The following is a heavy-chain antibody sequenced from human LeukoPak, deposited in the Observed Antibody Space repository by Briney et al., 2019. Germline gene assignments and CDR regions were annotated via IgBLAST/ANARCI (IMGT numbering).Heavy chain of an antibody. J-gene: IGHJ4*02. V-gene: IGHV3-21*01. CDR3: ARVRSGSVVTGGDY. CDR1: GFTFSSYS. CDR2: ISSSSSYI. Sequence: GGSLRLSCAASGFTFSSYSMNWVRQAPGKGLEWVSSISSSSSYIYYADSVKGRFTISRDNANNSLYLQMNSLRAEDTAVYYCARVRSGSVVTGGDYWGQGTLVTVS. D-gene: IGHD4-23*01.